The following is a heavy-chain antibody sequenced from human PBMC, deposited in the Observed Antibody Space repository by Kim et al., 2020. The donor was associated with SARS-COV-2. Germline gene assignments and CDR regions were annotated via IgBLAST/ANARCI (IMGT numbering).Heavy chain of an antibody. J-gene: IGHJ4*02. Sequence: RYAPSIQGPVTNSADKATTTAYLQWGSLKASDTAMYYCTRSAGPYDYYFDYWGQGTLVTVSS. CDR3: TRSAGPYDYYFDY. V-gene: IGHV5-51*01. D-gene: IGHD3-16*01.